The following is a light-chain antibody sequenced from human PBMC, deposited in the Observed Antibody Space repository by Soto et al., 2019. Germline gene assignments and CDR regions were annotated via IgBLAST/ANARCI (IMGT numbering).Light chain of an antibody. Sequence: EIVLTQSPATLSLSPGERATLSCRASQSISSYLAWFQQKPGQAPRLLIYDASSRATGIPARFSGMGSGTDFTLTISSVESEDSAAYYCQQRYNRYTFGQGTKLEIK. CDR2: DAS. V-gene: IGKV3-11*01. J-gene: IGKJ2*01. CDR3: QQRYNRYT. CDR1: QSISSY.